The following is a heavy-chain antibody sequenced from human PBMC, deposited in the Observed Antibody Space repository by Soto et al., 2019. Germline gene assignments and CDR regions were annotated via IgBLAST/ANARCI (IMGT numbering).Heavy chain of an antibody. CDR3: LMVTDSGLHA. CDR2: INNRGNT. J-gene: IGHJ6*02. Sequence: TQSLTWAVAEGYCTAYCWTWIRQPPGKGLDWIGEINNRGNTNYNPSLKSRVTISLDTSKTQFSLKLTSVTAADTAVYYCLMVTDSGLHACGQGTTVTVSS. CDR1: EGYCTAYC. D-gene: IGHD5-18*01. V-gene: IGHV4-34*01.